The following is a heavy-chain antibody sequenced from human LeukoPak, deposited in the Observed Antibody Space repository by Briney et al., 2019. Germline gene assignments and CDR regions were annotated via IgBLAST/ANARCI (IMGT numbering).Heavy chain of an antibody. V-gene: IGHV1-18*01. CDR1: GYTFTGYG. Sequence: GASVKVSCKTSGYTFTGYGITWVRQAPGQGLEWMGWINAYNGNTDYSQKLQGRVTMTTDTSTSTAYMELRSLRSDDTAVYYCARGSFYDYGDRLPYYYYYYMDVWGKGTTVTVSS. CDR2: INAYNGNT. CDR3: ARGSFYDYGDRLPYYYYYYMDV. D-gene: IGHD4-17*01. J-gene: IGHJ6*03.